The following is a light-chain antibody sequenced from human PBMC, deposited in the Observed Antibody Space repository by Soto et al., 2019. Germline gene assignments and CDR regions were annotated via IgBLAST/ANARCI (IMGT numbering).Light chain of an antibody. CDR3: SSYTSSSTYV. J-gene: IGLJ1*01. Sequence: HSALTQPASVSGSPGQSITISCTGTSSDVGGYNYVSWYQQHPGKAPKLMIYEVSNRPSGVPNRFSGSKSGNTASLTISGLQAEDEANFYCSSYTSSSTYVFGTGTKVTVL. V-gene: IGLV2-14*01. CDR1: SSDVGGYNY. CDR2: EVS.